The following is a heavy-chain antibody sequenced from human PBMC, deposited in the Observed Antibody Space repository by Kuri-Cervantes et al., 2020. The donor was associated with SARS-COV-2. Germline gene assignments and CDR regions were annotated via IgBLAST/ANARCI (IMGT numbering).Heavy chain of an antibody. CDR2: ISSSSSTI. CDR1: GFTFSSYS. J-gene: IGHJ4*02. V-gene: IGHV3-48*01. CDR3: ARGRYDFDY. D-gene: IGHD3-22*01. Sequence: LSLTCAASGFTFSSYSMNWVRRAPGKGLEWVSYISSSSSTIYYADSVKGRFTISRDNAKNSLYLQMNSLRAEDTAVYYCARGRYDFDYWGQGTLVTVSS.